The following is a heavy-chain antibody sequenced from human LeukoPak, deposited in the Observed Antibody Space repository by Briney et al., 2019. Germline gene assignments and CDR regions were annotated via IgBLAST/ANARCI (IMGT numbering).Heavy chain of an antibody. CDR2: INWNGGST. D-gene: IGHD2-2*01. CDR3: ARETDSTLFDY. CDR1: GFTFDDYG. Sequence: GGSLRLSCAASGFTFDDYGMSWVRQGPGKGLEWVSGINWNGGSTGYADSVKGRFTISRDNAKNSLSPQMNSLRAEDTAVYYCARETDSTLFDYWGQGPLVTVSS. V-gene: IGHV3-20*04. J-gene: IGHJ4*02.